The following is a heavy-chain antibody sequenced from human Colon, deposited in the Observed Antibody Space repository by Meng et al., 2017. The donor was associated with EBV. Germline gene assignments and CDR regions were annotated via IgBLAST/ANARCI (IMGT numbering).Heavy chain of an antibody. D-gene: IGHD5-12*01. CDR1: GFTFSRDG. CDR3: AKRPYSAYGPDH. V-gene: IGHV3-30*18. J-gene: IGHJ4*02. Sequence: QVRLVESGGGVVQPGGSLRLAWAASGFTFSRDGMHWVRQAPGKGLEWVAAISSDGSNKYYADSVKGRLTISRDNSKNSLYLQLNSLRAEDTAVFYCAKRPYSAYGPDHWGQGTLVTVST. CDR2: ISSDGSNK.